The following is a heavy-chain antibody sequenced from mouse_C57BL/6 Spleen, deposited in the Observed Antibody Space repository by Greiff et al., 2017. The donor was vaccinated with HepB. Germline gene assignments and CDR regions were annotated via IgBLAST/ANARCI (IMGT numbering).Heavy chain of an antibody. Sequence: QVQLQQPGAELVKPGASVKLSCKASGYTFTSYWMHWVKQRPGRGLEWIGRIDPNSGGTKYNEKFKSKATLTVDKHSSTSYMQLSSLTSEDSAVYYCARGVGDYDEEAYFDYWGQGTTLTVSS. V-gene: IGHV1-72*01. CDR1: GYTFTSYW. D-gene: IGHD2-4*01. CDR2: IDPNSGGT. J-gene: IGHJ2*01. CDR3: ARGVGDYDEEAYFDY.